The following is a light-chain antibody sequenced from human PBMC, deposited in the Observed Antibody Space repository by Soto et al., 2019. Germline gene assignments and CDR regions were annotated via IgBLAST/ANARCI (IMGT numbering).Light chain of an antibody. CDR2: AAS. Sequence: DIHMTQSPSSLSASVGDIFTITCRASQTINSYLNWYQQKPGQAPKLLIYAASTLQSGVPSRFSGSGSGTDFTLTISSLRPEDFATYYCQQSESNSWTFGHGTKVDIK. V-gene: IGKV1-39*01. CDR1: QTINSY. CDR3: QQSESNSWT. J-gene: IGKJ1*01.